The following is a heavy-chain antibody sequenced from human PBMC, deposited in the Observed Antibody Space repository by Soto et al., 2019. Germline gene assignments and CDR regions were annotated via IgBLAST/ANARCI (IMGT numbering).Heavy chain of an antibody. J-gene: IGHJ4*02. CDR2: ISGSDDST. CDR1: GFTFSNYA. V-gene: IGHV3-23*01. CDR3: AKRSSSSTFDY. D-gene: IGHD6-6*01. Sequence: EVQLLESGGGLVQPGESLRLSCAASGFTFSNYAMSWVRQAPGKGLEWVSVISGSDDSTYYADSVKGRFTISRDNSKNPLYLQMTSLRAEDTAVYYCAKRSSSSTFDYWGQGTLVTVSS.